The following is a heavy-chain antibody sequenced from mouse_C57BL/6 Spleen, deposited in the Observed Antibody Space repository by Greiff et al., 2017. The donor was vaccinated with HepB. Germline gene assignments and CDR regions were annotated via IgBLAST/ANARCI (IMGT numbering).Heavy chain of an antibody. CDR1: GFTFSSYA. Sequence: EVKLVESGGGLVKPGGSLKLSCAASGFTFSSYAMSWVRQTPEKRLEWVATISDGGSYTYYPDNVKGRFTIARDNAKNNLYLQMSHLKSEDTAMYYCARDPIDSSGYEAGAMDYWGQGTSVTVSS. J-gene: IGHJ4*01. CDR2: ISDGGSYT. V-gene: IGHV5-4*01. D-gene: IGHD3-2*02. CDR3: ARDPIDSSGYEAGAMDY.